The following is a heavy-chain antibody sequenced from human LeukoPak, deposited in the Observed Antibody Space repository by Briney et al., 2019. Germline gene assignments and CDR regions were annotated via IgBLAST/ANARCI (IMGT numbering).Heavy chain of an antibody. J-gene: IGHJ4*02. Sequence: PGGSLRLSCAASGFTFSNFGMHWVRQAPGKGLEWVAFIRYDGSNKYYADSVKGRFTISRDNSKNTLYLQMNSLRAEDTAVYYCAKDSGPGAAAGTVWGQGTLVTVSS. V-gene: IGHV3-30*02. D-gene: IGHD6-13*01. CDR3: AKDSGPGAAAGTV. CDR2: IRYDGSNK. CDR1: GFTFSNFG.